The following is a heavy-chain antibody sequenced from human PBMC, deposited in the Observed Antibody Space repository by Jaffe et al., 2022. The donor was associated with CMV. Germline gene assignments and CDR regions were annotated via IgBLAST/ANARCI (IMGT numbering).Heavy chain of an antibody. CDR3: STDHRVEIDTNGVVYYNYMDV. CDR2: IKSEPDGGRI. V-gene: IGHV3-15*01. Sequence: QLMESGGGLVKPGGSLRLSCAASGFTFSNAWMNWVRQAPGKGLEWVGRIKSEPDGGRIDYAAPVKGRFTISRDDSKNTLYLQVNSLKTEDTAVYYCSTDHRVEIDTNGVVYYNYMDVWGKGTTVTVSS. D-gene: IGHD3-3*01. J-gene: IGHJ6*03. CDR1: GFTFSNAW.